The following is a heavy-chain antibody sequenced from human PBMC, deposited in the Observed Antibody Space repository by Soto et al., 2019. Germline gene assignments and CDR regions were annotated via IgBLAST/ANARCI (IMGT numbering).Heavy chain of an antibody. J-gene: IGHJ4*02. D-gene: IGHD5-12*01. CDR2: INHSGST. V-gene: IGHV4-34*01. Sequence: SETLSLTCAVYGGSFSGYYCSWLRQPPGKGLEWIGEINHSGSTNYNPSLKSRVTISVDTSKNQFSLKLSSGTAADTAVYYCARVPLSRDCYNYVLHYFDYWGQGTLVTVSS. CDR3: ARVPLSRDCYNYVLHYFDY. CDR1: GGSFSGYY.